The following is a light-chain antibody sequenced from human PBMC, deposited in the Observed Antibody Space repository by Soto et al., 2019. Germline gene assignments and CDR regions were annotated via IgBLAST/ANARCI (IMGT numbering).Light chain of an antibody. Sequence: QSVLTQPPSASGTPGQRVIISCSGSNSNIGINTVNWYQQLPGTAPKLLNYGNNQLPSGVPDRFSGSKSGTSASLAISGLQSEDEADYYCAAWDDSLNGVVFGGGTKLTVL. CDR2: GNN. CDR3: AAWDDSLNGVV. J-gene: IGLJ2*01. CDR1: NSNIGINT. V-gene: IGLV1-44*01.